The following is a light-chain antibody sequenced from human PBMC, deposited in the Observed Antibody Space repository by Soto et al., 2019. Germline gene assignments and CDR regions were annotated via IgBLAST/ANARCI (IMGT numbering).Light chain of an antibody. CDR1: QSVHSD. V-gene: IGKV3-15*01. CDR3: QQYTNWPPLT. CDR2: DAS. Sequence: EIVMTQSPATLSVSPGEGATLSCRASQSVHSDLAWYQQKPGQAPRVLIYDASTRATGIPTRFSGSESGTEFTLTISSLQSEDFAVYYCQQYTNWPPLTFGGGTKVEI. J-gene: IGKJ4*01.